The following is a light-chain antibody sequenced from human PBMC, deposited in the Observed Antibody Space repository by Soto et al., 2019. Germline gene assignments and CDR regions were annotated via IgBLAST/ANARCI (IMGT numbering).Light chain of an antibody. Sequence: DIQMTQSPTSLSASVGDRVTITCRASQGIRNFVAWYQQKPGKAPKLLIYAASTLQSGVPSRFSGSGSGTAFTLTSNRRQTEDVATSSCRKHSSVPVFGPGTKVEIK. J-gene: IGKJ3*01. CDR3: RKHSSVPV. CDR2: AAS. V-gene: IGKV1-27*01. CDR1: QGIRNF.